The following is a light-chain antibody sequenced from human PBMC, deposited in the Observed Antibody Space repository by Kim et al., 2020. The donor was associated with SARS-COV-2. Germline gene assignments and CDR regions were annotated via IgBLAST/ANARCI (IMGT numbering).Light chain of an antibody. J-gene: IGKJ2*01. CDR3: QQYKRFPHT. CDR1: HDIGND. Sequence: GSVGDRVTITCQASHDIGNDLAWLQQKPGKAPKALISAASTLQSGVPSKFSGSRSATVFTLTITSLQPEDFATYYCQQYKRFPHTFGQGTKLEIK. CDR2: AAS. V-gene: IGKV1-16*02.